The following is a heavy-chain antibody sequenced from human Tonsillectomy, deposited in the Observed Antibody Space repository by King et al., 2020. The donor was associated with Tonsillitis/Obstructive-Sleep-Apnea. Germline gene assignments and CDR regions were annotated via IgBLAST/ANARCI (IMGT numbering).Heavy chain of an antibody. Sequence: QLQESGAGLVKPSETLSLTCTVSGGSISSYYWSWVRHSPGKGLEWIAYISTSGSTKYNPSLKSRVTISIYTSKNQFSLKLSSVTAADTAVYYCAREYDFWSGYPHGAFDIWGQGTTITVSS. CDR2: ISTSGST. V-gene: IGHV4-59*01. CDR3: AREYDFWSGYPHGAFDI. D-gene: IGHD3-3*01. J-gene: IGHJ3*02. CDR1: GGSISSYY.